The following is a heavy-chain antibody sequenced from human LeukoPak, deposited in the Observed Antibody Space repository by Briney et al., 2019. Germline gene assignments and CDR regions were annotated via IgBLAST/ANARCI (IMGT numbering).Heavy chain of an antibody. Sequence: PGGSLRLSCAASGFTFSSYAMSWVRQAPGKGLEWVAFIRYDGSNKYYADSVKGRFTISRDNSKNTLYLQMNSLRAEDTAVYYCAKDGFSPILGYSSSWGRPGAYYYMDVWGKGTTVTVSS. CDR2: IRYDGSNK. V-gene: IGHV3-30*02. J-gene: IGHJ6*03. CDR3: AKDGFSPILGYSSSWGRPGAYYYMDV. CDR1: GFTFSSYA. D-gene: IGHD6-13*01.